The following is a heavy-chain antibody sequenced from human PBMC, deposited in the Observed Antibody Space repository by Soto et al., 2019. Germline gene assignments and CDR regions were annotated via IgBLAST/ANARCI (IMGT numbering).Heavy chain of an antibody. J-gene: IGHJ4*02. CDR1: GFSLSNARMG. Sequence: GSGPTLVNPTETLTLTCTVSGFSLSNARMGVSWIRQPPGKALEWLAHIFSNDEKSYSTSLKSRLTISKDTSKSQVVLTMTNMDPVDTATYYCARGSGGYYYDSSGPHRLPSVYYFDYWGQGTLVTVSP. CDR3: ARGSGGYYYDSSGPHRLPSVYYFDY. CDR2: IFSNDEK. V-gene: IGHV2-26*01. D-gene: IGHD3-22*01.